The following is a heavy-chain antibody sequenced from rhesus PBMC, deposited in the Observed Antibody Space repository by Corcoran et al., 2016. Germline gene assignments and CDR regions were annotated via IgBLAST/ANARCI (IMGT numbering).Heavy chain of an antibody. CDR1: GGSFSGYY. J-gene: IGHJ4*01. D-gene: IGHD3-22*01. V-gene: IGHV4-165*01. Sequence: QVQLQESGPGLVKPSETLSLTCAVSGGSFSGYYWGWIRQPPGKGLEWIGYISGGSGGTDYNPSLKRRVTISTDTSKNQFSLKLSSVTAADTAVYYCARRLWSDYGFDYWGQGVLVTVSS. CDR3: ARRLWSDYGFDY. CDR2: ISGGSGGT.